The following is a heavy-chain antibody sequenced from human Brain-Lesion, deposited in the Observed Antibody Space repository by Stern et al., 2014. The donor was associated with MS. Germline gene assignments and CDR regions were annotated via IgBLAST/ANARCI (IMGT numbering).Heavy chain of an antibody. V-gene: IGHV4-61*02. Sequence: VQLVESGPGLVKPSQTLSLSCTVSGGSISSGGYYWSWIRQPAGKGLEWIGRIFNSGSTRYNPSLQRRVTISIDTSKNQFSLRLNSMTAADTAVYYCARGRVVPGFQYYATDVWGQGTTVIVSS. J-gene: IGHJ6*02. CDR1: GGSISSGGYY. CDR3: ARGRVVPGFQYYATDV. CDR2: IFNSGST. D-gene: IGHD2-2*01.